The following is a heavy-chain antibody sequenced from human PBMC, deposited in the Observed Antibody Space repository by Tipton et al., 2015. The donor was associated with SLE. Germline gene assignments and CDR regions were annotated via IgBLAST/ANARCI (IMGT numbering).Heavy chain of an antibody. D-gene: IGHD6-19*01. V-gene: IGHV3-23*01. CDR2: ISGSGGST. J-gene: IGHJ4*02. Sequence: SLRLSCAASGFTFSSYAMSWVRQAPGKGLEWVSAISGSGGSTYYADSVRGRFTISRDNSKNTLYLQMNSLRAEDTAVYYCAKEEYSSGWTFDYWGQGTLVTVSS. CDR3: AKEEYSSGWTFDY. CDR1: GFTFSSYA.